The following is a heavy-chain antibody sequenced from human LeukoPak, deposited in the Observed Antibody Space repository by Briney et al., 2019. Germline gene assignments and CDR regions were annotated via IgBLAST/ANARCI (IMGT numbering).Heavy chain of an antibody. CDR3: ARDQLAYSGYDTLFDY. J-gene: IGHJ4*02. D-gene: IGHD5-12*01. V-gene: IGHV3-23*01. Sequence: PGGSLRLSCAASGFSFSSYAMTWARQAPVKGLEWVSAISGDGTRTYYADSVKGRFTISRDNSKNTLYLQLNSLRPEDTAVYYCARDQLAYSGYDTLFDYWGQGTLVTVSS. CDR1: GFSFSSYA. CDR2: ISGDGTRT.